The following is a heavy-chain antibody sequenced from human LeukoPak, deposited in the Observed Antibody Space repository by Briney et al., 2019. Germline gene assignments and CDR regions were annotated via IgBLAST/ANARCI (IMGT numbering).Heavy chain of an antibody. D-gene: IGHD3-10*01. V-gene: IGHV3-21*01. J-gene: IGHJ4*02. Sequence: GGSLRLSCAASGFTFSSYSMNWVRQAPGKGLEWVSSISSSSRHIYYADSMKGRFTISRDNDKNSFYLQMNSLRVEDTAVYYCVRGRGLPGPLDHWGQGTLVTVSS. CDR2: ISSSSRHI. CDR1: GFTFSSYS. CDR3: VRGRGLPGPLDH.